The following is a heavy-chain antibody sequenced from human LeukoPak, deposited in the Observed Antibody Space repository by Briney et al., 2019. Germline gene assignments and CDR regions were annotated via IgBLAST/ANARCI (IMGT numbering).Heavy chain of an antibody. Sequence: GGSLRLSCAASGFTVSSNYMSWVRQAPGKGLEWVSAISTSGASTYYADSVKGRFSISRDNSRNTLYLQMSSLRAEDTAVYYCAKTWNHYYYYNMDVWGQGTTVTVSS. CDR3: AKTWNHYYYYNMDV. CDR2: ISTSGAST. J-gene: IGHJ6*02. D-gene: IGHD1-1*01. V-gene: IGHV3-23*01. CDR1: GFTVSSNY.